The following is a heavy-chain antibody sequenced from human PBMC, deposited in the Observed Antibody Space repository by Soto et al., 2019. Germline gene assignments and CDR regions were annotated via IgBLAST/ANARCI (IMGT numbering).Heavy chain of an antibody. V-gene: IGHV2-5*02. D-gene: IGHD1-1*01. CDR2: IYWDDDK. CDR3: AHRAGTNWFDP. Sequence: QITLKEPGPPLVKPTQTLTLTCTFSGFSLSTSGVGVGWIRQPPGKALEWLALIYWDDDKRYSPSLKSRLTITKDTSKNQVVLRMTNMDPVDTATYYCAHRAGTNWFDPWGQGTLVTVSS. CDR1: GFSLSTSGVG. J-gene: IGHJ5*02.